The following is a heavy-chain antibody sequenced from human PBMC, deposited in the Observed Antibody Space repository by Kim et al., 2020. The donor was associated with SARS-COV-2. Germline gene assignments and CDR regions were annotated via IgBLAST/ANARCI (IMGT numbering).Heavy chain of an antibody. V-gene: IGHV4-34*01. D-gene: IGHD1-26*01. Sequence: SETLSLTCAVYGGSFSGYYWSWIRQPPGKGLEWIGEINHSGSTNHKPSLKSRVTISVDTSKNQFSLKLSSVTAADTAVYYCARGGGYSGSYSYWGQGTLVTVSS. J-gene: IGHJ4*02. CDR1: GGSFSGYY. CDR3: ARGGGYSGSYSY. CDR2: INHSGST.